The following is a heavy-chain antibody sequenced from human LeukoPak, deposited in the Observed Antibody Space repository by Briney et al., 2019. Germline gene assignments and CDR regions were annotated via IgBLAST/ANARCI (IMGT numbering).Heavy chain of an antibody. CDR1: EFTFITYW. Sequence: GGSLRLSCAASEFTFITYWMYWVRQAQGKGLEWVANIKQDGSHKYYVDSVKGRFTISRDNAKNSLYLQMNSLRVEDTAVYYCVREEGYWGQGTLVTVSS. CDR3: VREEGY. J-gene: IGHJ4*02. V-gene: IGHV3-7*01. CDR2: IKQDGSHK.